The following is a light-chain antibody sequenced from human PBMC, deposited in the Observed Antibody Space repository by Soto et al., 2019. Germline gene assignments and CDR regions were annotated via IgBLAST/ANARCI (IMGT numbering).Light chain of an antibody. J-gene: IGLJ2*01. Sequence: QSALTQPPSASGSPGQSVTISCTGTSSDVGGYNYVSWYQQHPGKAPKLMIYEVSKRPSGVPDRFSGSKSGNTGSLTVSGLQAEDEADYYCSSYAGSNANVVFGGGTKLTVL. CDR1: SSDVGGYNY. CDR3: SSYAGSNANVV. CDR2: EVS. V-gene: IGLV2-8*01.